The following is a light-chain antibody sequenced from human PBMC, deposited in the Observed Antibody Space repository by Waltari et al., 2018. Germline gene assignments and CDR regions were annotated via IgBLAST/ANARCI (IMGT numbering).Light chain of an antibody. CDR2: EVT. CDR1: SSDVGTSTH. Sequence: QSALTQPASVSGSPGQSVTISCSGSSSDVGTSTHVSWYQQHPGEAPKLRIYEVTLRPPGVSDRFSGSKSGNTASLTISGLQAEDEAYYYCCSYAGGGTWVFGGGTKLTVL. J-gene: IGLJ3*02. CDR3: CSYAGGGTWV. V-gene: IGLV2-23*02.